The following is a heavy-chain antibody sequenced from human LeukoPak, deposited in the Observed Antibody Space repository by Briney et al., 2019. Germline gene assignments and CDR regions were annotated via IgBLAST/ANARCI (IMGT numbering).Heavy chain of an antibody. Sequence: SETLSLTCIVSGGSINGYYWIWIRQPPENGLEWIGHISHSGRTNYNPSLQSRVTISVDTSNKQFSLKLNSVTAADTAVYYCARGYDSGIYAWFDPWGQGTLVTVSS. D-gene: IGHD3-10*01. CDR3: ARGYDSGIYAWFDP. J-gene: IGHJ5*02. CDR1: GGSINGYY. V-gene: IGHV4-59*01. CDR2: ISHSGRT.